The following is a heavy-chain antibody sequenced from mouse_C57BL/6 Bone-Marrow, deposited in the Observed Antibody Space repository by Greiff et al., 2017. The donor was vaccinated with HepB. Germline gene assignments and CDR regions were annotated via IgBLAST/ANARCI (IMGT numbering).Heavy chain of an antibody. V-gene: IGHV1-81*01. Sequence: VMLVESGAELARPGASVKLSCKASGYTFTSYGISWVKQRTGQGLEWIGEIYPRSGNTYYNEKFKGKATLTADKSSSTAYMELRSLTSEDSAVYFCAREGITTVVAHWYFDVWGTGTTVTVSS. CDR1: GYTFTSYG. D-gene: IGHD1-1*01. J-gene: IGHJ1*03. CDR3: AREGITTVVAHWYFDV. CDR2: IYPRSGNT.